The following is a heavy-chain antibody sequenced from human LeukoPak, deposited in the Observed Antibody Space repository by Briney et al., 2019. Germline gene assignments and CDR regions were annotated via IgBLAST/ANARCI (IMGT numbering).Heavy chain of an antibody. Sequence: PSETLSLTCTVSGGSITDDFWSRIRQPAGKGLEWIGRIYKDGTTDYNPSLKGRLSMSIDTSKKQFSLKLNSVTAADTAVYYCARDRGKWAIAVAGTFFDSWGQGTLVTVSS. CDR2: IYKDGTT. CDR1: GGSITDDF. J-gene: IGHJ4*02. D-gene: IGHD6-19*01. CDR3: ARDRGKWAIAVAGTFFDS. V-gene: IGHV4-4*07.